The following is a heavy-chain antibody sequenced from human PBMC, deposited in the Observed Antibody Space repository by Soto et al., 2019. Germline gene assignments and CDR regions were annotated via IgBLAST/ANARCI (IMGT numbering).Heavy chain of an antibody. Sequence: QVQLVQSGAEVKKPGASVKVSCKASGYTFTSYGISWVRQAPGQGLEWMGWISAYNGNTNYAQKLQSRITINKDTSTSTAYIELRSLRSDDTAVYYCARDHYYDSSGYYYHHYYYSMDVWGQGTTVTVSS. D-gene: IGHD3-22*01. CDR1: GYTFTSYG. CDR3: ARDHYYDSSGYYYHHYYYSMDV. J-gene: IGHJ6*02. V-gene: IGHV1-18*01. CDR2: ISAYNGNT.